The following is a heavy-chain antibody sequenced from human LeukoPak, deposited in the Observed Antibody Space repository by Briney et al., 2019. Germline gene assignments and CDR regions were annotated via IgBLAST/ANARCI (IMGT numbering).Heavy chain of an antibody. CDR1: GYTFTTYD. CDR3: ARETTIPPYYFDY. J-gene: IGHJ4*02. D-gene: IGHD3-9*01. CDR2: MNPNSGNT. V-gene: IGHV1-8*01. Sequence: ASVKVSCKASGYTFTTYDIIWVRQATGQGLEWMGWMNPNSGNTGYAQKFQGRVTMTRDTSISTAYMELGNLRSEDTAVYFCARETTIPPYYFDYWGLGTPVIVSS.